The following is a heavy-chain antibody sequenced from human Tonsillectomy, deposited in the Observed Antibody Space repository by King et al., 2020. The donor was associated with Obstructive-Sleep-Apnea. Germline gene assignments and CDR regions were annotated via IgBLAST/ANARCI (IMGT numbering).Heavy chain of an antibody. D-gene: IGHD3-22*01. J-gene: IGHJ4*02. V-gene: IGHV3-74*01. CDR2: INTDGSRT. CDR3: ARALGKIGDYYDSGGNDY. CDR1: GFTFNNYW. Sequence: VQLVESGGGLVQPGGSLRLSCAASGFTFNNYWMHWVRQGPGKGLVWVSRINTDGSRTNYADSVKGRFTISRDNAKNMVYLQMNSLRVEDTAVYYCARALGKIGDYYDSGGNDYWGQGTLVTVSS.